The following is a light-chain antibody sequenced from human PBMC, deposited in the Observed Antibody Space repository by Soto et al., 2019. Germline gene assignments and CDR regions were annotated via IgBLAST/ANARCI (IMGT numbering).Light chain of an antibody. V-gene: IGLV1-40*01. CDR1: TSNIGTGYD. Sequence: QPVLTQPPSVSGAPGQRVTISCTGNTSNIGTGYDVHWYQQLPGRAPRVVIYGNIHRPSGVPERFSGSKSGTAASLSITGLQAEDEADYYCQSYDRSLSGYVFGSGTKVTVL. CDR2: GNI. CDR3: QSYDRSLSGYV. J-gene: IGLJ1*01.